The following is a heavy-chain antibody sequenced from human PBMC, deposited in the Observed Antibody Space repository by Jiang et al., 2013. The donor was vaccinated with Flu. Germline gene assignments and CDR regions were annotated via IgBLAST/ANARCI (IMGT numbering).Heavy chain of an antibody. D-gene: IGHD5-24*01. CDR2: IYYSGST. J-gene: IGHJ2*01. CDR1: GGSISSGDYY. CDR3: ARIKRWLHYFDL. Sequence: GLVKPSQTLSLTCTVSGGSISSGDYYWSWIRQPPGKGLEWIGYIYYSGSTYYNPSLKSRVTISVDTSKNQFSLKLSSVTAADTAVYYCARIKRWLHYFDLWGRGTLVTVSS. V-gene: IGHV4-30-4*01.